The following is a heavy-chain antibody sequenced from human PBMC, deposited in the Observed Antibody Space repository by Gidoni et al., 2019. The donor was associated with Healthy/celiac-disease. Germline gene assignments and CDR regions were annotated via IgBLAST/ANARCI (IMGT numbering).Heavy chain of an antibody. J-gene: IGHJ4*02. CDR1: GGTFNSYA. CDR2: IIPIFGTA. CDR3: ARDYGYCSGGSCYYLDY. D-gene: IGHD2-15*01. Sequence: QVQLVQSGAEVKKPGSSVKVSCKASGGTFNSYAISWVRQAPGQGLEWMGGIIPIFGTANYAQKFQGRVTITADESTSTAYMELSSLRSEDTAVYYCARDYGYCSGGSCYYLDYWGQGTLVTVSS. V-gene: IGHV1-69*01.